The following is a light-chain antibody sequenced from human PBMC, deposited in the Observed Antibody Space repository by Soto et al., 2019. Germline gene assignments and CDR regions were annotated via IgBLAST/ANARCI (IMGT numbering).Light chain of an antibody. CDR2: NVI. V-gene: IGLV2-11*01. CDR3: CSYAGSYTYV. CDR1: SSDVGGYNF. Sequence: QSVRTQPRSVSVSPGQSVTISCTGTSSDVGGYNFVSWYQHHPGKAPKLIIYNVIQRPSGVPDRFSASKSDNTASLTISGLQAEDEADYYCCSYAGSYTYVFGTGTKVTVL. J-gene: IGLJ1*01.